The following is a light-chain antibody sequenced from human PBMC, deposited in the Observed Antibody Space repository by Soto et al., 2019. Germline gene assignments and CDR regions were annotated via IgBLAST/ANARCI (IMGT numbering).Light chain of an antibody. CDR3: MQTIQPAFT. CDR2: EAS. Sequence: EIVMTQNPLSLSVTPGQPASISCKSSQTLRHRDGTTYLYWYLQRTGQPPQLLIHEASNRFSGVPDMFSGSGSETDCTLKISRVEAEDVGVYYCMQTIQPAFTFGQGTKLEIK. CDR1: QTLRHRDGTTY. V-gene: IGKV2D-29*01. J-gene: IGKJ2*01.